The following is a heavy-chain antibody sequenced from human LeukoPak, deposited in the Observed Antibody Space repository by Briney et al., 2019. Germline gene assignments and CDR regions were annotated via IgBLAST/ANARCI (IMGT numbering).Heavy chain of an antibody. CDR3: ARVPYYAFWSGYTLDI. Sequence: QPGRSLRLSCAASGFTFNSYGIHWVRQAPGKGLEWVAVISYDGSNKYYADSVKGRFTISRDNSKNTLYLQMNSLRAEDTAVYYCARVPYYAFWSGYTLDIWGQGTMVTVSS. J-gene: IGHJ3*02. CDR2: ISYDGSNK. CDR1: GFTFNSYG. V-gene: IGHV3-30*03. D-gene: IGHD3-3*01.